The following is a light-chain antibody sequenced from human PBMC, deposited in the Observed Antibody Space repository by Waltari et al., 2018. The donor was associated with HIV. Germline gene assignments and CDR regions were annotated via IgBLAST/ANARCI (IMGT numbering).Light chain of an antibody. Sequence: DVVMTQSPLSLPVTLGQPASISCRSSQSLVYSDGNSYLNWFQQRPGQSPRRLIYQASKRESGVPDRVSGSGSGTDFTLKISMVEAEDVGVYYCMQGTHWPPWTFGQGTKVEIK. V-gene: IGKV2-30*01. CDR3: MQGTHWPPWT. J-gene: IGKJ1*01. CDR2: QAS. CDR1: QSLVYSDGNSY.